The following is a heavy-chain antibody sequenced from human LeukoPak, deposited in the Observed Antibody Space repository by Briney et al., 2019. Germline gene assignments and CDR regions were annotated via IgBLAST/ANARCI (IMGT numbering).Heavy chain of an antibody. CDR2: ISAYNGNT. V-gene: IGHV1-18*01. D-gene: IGHD2-15*01. CDR1: GYTFISYG. J-gene: IGHJ6*04. CDR3: ARDNKPWCSGGSCPGDV. Sequence: ASVKVSCKASGYTFISYGISWVRQAPGQGLEWMGWISAYNGNTNYAQKFQDRVTMTTDTSTSTAYMELRSLRSDDTAVYYCARDNKPWCSGGSCPGDVWGKGTTVTVSS.